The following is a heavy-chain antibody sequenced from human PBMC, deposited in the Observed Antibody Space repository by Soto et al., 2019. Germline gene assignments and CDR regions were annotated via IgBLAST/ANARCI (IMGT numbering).Heavy chain of an antibody. J-gene: IGHJ3*02. CDR2: IYHSGST. Sequence: QVQLQESGPGLVKPSGTLSLTCAVSGGSISSSNWWSWVRQPPGKGLEWIGEIYHSGSTNYNPSLKCRVTISVDKSKNQFSLKLSSVTAADTAVYYCARDQGYCGGDCSTGGYAFDIWGQGTMVTVSS. D-gene: IGHD2-21*02. CDR3: ARDQGYCGGDCSTGGYAFDI. V-gene: IGHV4-4*02. CDR1: GGSISSSNW.